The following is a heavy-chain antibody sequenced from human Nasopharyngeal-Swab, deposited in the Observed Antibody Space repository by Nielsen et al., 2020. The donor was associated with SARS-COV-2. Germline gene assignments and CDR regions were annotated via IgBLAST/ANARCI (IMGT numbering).Heavy chain of an antibody. J-gene: IGHJ5*02. D-gene: IGHD3-22*01. CDR2: IYYSGST. CDR1: GGSISSYY. Sequence: SETLSLTCTVSGGSISSYYWSWIRQPPGKGLEWIGYIYYSGSTNYNPSLKSRVTISVDTSKNQFSLKLSSVTAADTAAYYCATQRLDYYYDSSGYYSNWFDPWGQGTLVTVSS. V-gene: IGHV4-59*08. CDR3: ATQRLDYYYDSSGYYSNWFDP.